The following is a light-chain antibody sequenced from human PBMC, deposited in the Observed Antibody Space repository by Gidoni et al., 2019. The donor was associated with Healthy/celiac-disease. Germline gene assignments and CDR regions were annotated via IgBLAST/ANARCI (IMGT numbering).Light chain of an antibody. Sequence: DIQMTQSPSSLSASVGHRVTITCRASQSIRSYLNWYQQKPGKAPKLLIYAASSLQSGVPSRFSGRGSRTDFTLTISSLQPEDFATYYCQESYSTPHSFGQGTKLEIK. CDR3: QESYSTPHS. V-gene: IGKV1-39*01. CDR1: QSIRSY. J-gene: IGKJ2*03. CDR2: AAS.